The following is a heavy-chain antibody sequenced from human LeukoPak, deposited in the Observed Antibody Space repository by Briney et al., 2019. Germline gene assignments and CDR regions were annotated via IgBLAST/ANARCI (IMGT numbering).Heavy chain of an antibody. CDR1: GFTYSSCA. CDR3: ARDLSYSSGWHEAY. Sequence: GGPLRLSCAASGFTYSSCAMTWVRQAPGKGLEWVSSISGSGGSTYYADSVKGRFTISRDNAKNTLYLQMNSLRAEDTAVYYCARDLSYSSGWHEAYWGQGTLVTVSS. D-gene: IGHD6-19*01. J-gene: IGHJ4*02. CDR2: ISGSGGST. V-gene: IGHV3-23*01.